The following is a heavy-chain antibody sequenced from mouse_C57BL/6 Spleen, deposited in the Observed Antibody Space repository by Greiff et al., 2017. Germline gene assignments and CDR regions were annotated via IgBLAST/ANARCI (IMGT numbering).Heavy chain of an antibody. V-gene: IGHV14-2*01. Sequence: VQLQQSGAELVKPGASVKLSCTASGFNIKDYYMHWVKQRTEQGLEWIGRIDPEDGETKDAPKFQGKATITADTSSNTAYLQLSSLTSEDTAVYYCARIVTTNFYFDYWGQGTTLTVSS. CDR1: GFNIKDYY. D-gene: IGHD2-5*01. CDR3: ARIVTTNFYFDY. CDR2: IDPEDGET. J-gene: IGHJ2*01.